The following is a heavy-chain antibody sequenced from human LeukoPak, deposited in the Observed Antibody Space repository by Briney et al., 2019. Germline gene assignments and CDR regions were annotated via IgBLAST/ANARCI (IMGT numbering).Heavy chain of an antibody. Sequence: SQTLSLTCTVSGGSISSGGYYWSWIRQHPGKGLEWIGYIYYSGSTYYNPSLKSRVTISVDMSKNQFSLKLSSVTAADTAVYYCARVPILHTAFDIWGQGTMVTVSS. CDR2: IYYSGST. CDR1: GGSISSGGYY. V-gene: IGHV4-31*03. D-gene: IGHD3-3*01. J-gene: IGHJ3*02. CDR3: ARVPILHTAFDI.